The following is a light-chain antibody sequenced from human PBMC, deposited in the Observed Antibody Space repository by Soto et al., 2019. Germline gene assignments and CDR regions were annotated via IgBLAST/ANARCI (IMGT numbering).Light chain of an antibody. CDR1: SSDVGGYNY. Sequence: QSARTQPASVSGSPGQSITISCTGTSSDVGGYNYVSWYQQHPGKAPKLMIYDVTNRPSGVSNRFSGSKSGNTASLTISGLQAEDEADYYCSSYTSSHTLAFGGGTKLTVL. CDR3: SSYTSSHTLA. J-gene: IGLJ2*01. CDR2: DVT. V-gene: IGLV2-14*01.